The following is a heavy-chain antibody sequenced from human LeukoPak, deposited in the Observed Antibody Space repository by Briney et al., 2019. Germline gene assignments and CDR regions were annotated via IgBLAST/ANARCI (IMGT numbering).Heavy chain of an antibody. Sequence: SETLSLTCTVSGYSISSGYYWGWIRQPPGKGLEWIGSIYHSGSTYYNLSLKSRVTISVDTSKNQFSLKLSSVTAADTAVYYCARADRRYYDILTGYSGPYYFDYWGQGTLVTVSS. D-gene: IGHD3-9*01. CDR3: ARADRRYYDILTGYSGPYYFDY. CDR1: GYSISSGYY. V-gene: IGHV4-38-2*02. J-gene: IGHJ4*02. CDR2: IYHSGST.